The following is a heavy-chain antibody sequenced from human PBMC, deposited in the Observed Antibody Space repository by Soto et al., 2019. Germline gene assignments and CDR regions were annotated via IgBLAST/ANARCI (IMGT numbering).Heavy chain of an antibody. CDR2: IWYDGSNK. CDR1: GFTFSSYG. D-gene: IGHD4-4*01. CDR3: ARDVDKSYSNYPFDY. J-gene: IGHJ4*02. V-gene: IGHV3-33*01. Sequence: GGSLRLSCAASGFTFSSYGMHWVRQAPGKGLEWVAVIWYDGSNKYYADSVKGRFTISRDNSKNTLYLQMNSLRAEDTAVYYCARDVDKSYSNYPFDYWGQGTLVTVSS.